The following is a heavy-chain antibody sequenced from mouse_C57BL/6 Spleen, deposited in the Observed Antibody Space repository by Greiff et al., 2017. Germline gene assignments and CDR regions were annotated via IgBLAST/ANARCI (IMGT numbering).Heavy chain of an antibody. V-gene: IGHV14-4*01. D-gene: IGHD2-3*01. Sequence: VQLQQSGAELVRPGASVKLSCTASGFNIKDDYMHWVKQRPEQGLEWVGWIDPANGDTEYASKFQGKATITADTSSNTAYLQLSSLTSEDTAVYYCTTPDGYYYWGQGTTLTVSS. CDR2: IDPANGDT. CDR3: TTPDGYYY. CDR1: GFNIKDDY. J-gene: IGHJ2*01.